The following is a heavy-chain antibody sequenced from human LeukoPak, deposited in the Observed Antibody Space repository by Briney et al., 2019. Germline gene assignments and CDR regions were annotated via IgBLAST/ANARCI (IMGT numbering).Heavy chain of an antibody. V-gene: IGHV4-61*02. D-gene: IGHD2-2*01. J-gene: IGHJ5*02. CDR2: IYTRGST. CDR3: ARDLYCSSTSCPSNNWFDP. CDR1: GGSISSGSYY. Sequence: SQTLSLTCTVSGGSISSGSYYWSWIRQPAGKGLEWIGRIYTRGSTNYNPSLKSRVTISVDTSKNQFSLNLSSVTAADTAVHYCARDLYCSSTSCPSNNWFDPWGQGTLITVSS.